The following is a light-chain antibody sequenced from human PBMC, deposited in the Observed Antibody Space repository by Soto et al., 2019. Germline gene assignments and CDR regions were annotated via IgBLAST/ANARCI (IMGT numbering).Light chain of an antibody. J-gene: IGKJ1*01. Sequence: EIVLTQSPGTLSLSPGERATLSCRASQSVSSSFLAWYQQKPGQAPRLLIYGASNRATGIPDRFSGSGSGTDFTLTISRLEPEDFATYYCQQSYSTPWTFGQGTKVEIK. CDR1: QSVSSSF. V-gene: IGKV3-20*01. CDR3: QQSYSTPWT. CDR2: GAS.